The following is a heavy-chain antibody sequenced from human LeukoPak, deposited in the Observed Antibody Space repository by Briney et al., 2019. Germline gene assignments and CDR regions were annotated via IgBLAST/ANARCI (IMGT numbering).Heavy chain of an antibody. CDR2: IIPIFGTA. CDR1: GYTFTSYD. Sequence: SVKVSCKASGYTFTSYDINWVRQATGQGLEWMGGIIPIFGTANYAQKFQGRVTITTDESTSTAYMELSSLRSEDTAVYYCARGQAGGYYYMDVWGKGTTVTVSS. CDR3: ARGQAGGYYYMDV. J-gene: IGHJ6*03. D-gene: IGHD3-16*01. V-gene: IGHV1-69*05.